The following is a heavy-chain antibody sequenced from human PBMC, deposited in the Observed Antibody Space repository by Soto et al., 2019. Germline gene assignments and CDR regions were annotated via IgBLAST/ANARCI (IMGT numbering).Heavy chain of an antibody. J-gene: IGHJ4*02. CDR1: GFTFSSYW. D-gene: IGHD5-18*01. Sequence: GGSLRLSCAASGFTFSSYWMHWVRQAPGKGLVWVSRINSDGSSTSYADSVKGRFTISRDNAKNTLYLQMNSLRAEDTAVYYCARDPTSGYSYGYVDYWGQGTLVTVSS. V-gene: IGHV3-74*01. CDR2: INSDGSST. CDR3: ARDPTSGYSYGYVDY.